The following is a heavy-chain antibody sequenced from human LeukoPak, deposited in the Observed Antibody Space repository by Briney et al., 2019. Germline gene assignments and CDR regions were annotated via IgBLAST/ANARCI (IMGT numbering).Heavy chain of an antibody. V-gene: IGHV1-69*05. CDR1: GGTFISYA. CDR2: IIPIFGTA. Sequence: SVKVSCKASGGTFISYAISWVRQAPGQGLEWMGRIIPIFGTANYAQKFRGRVTITTDESTSTAYMELSSLRSEDTAVYYCARGTYYYDSSGYDFDYWGQGTLVTVSS. D-gene: IGHD3-22*01. CDR3: ARGTYYYDSSGYDFDY. J-gene: IGHJ4*02.